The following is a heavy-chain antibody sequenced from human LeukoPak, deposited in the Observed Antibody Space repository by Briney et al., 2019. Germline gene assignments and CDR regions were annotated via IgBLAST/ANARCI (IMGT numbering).Heavy chain of an antibody. J-gene: IGHJ6*02. V-gene: IGHV4-59*01. CDR1: GGSISSYY. CDR3: ARVGYVILTGYYYYGMDV. Sequence: SETLSLTCTVSGGSISSYYWSWIRQPPGKGLEWIGYIYYSGSTNYNPSLKSRVTISVDTSKNQFSLKLSSVTAADTAVYYCARVGYVILTGYYYYGMDVWGQGTTVTVSS. D-gene: IGHD3-9*01. CDR2: IYYSGST.